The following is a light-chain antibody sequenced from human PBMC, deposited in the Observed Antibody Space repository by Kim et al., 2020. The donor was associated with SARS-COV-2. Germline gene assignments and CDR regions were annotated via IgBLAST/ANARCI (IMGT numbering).Light chain of an antibody. V-gene: IGLV5-39*01. CDR3: AIWYSNTGV. J-gene: IGLJ3*02. Sequence: FTCTLRSDINVNTYNIYWDQQKPGSLPHYLLRFKSASNNQQGSGVPSRFSGSKDASTNAGLLLISGLHSEDEADYYCAIWYSNTGVFGGGTQLTVL. CDR2: FKSASNN. CDR1: SDINVNTYN.